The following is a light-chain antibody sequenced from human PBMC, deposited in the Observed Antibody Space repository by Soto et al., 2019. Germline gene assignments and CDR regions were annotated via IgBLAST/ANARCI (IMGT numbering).Light chain of an antibody. J-gene: IGKJ5*01. Sequence: EFVLTHSPGTLSLSPGERATLSCSASHTVRNNYLAWYQQKPGQAPRLLIYDASSRATGIPDRFSGGGSGTDFTLTISRLEPDDFATYYCQQYNSYITFGQGTRLEIK. V-gene: IGKV3-20*01. CDR1: HTVRNNY. CDR2: DAS. CDR3: QQYNSYIT.